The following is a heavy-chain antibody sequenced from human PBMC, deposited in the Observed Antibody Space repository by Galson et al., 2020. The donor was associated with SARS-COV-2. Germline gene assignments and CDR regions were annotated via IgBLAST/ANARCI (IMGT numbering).Heavy chain of an antibody. D-gene: IGHD5-18*01. CDR3: ARMSAMVVALDY. J-gene: IGHJ4*02. CDR2: IDWDDDK. Sequence: SGHTLVKPTQPLTLTCTFSGFSLSTSGTCVSWIRQPPGKALEWLARIDWDDDKYYSPSLKTRLTISKDTPKNQVVLTMTNMDPVDTATYYCARMSAMVVALDYWGQGTLVTVSS. V-gene: IGHV2-70*11. CDR1: GFSLSTSGTC.